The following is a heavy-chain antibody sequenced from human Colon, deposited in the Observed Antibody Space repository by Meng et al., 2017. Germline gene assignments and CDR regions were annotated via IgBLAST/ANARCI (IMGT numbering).Heavy chain of an antibody. V-gene: IGHV4-61*01. D-gene: IGHD3-16*02. CDR3: ARGMTNGITFGGVIVN. J-gene: IGHJ4*02. Sequence: CRTRLVYCGSLSSCCCYWSWSRHAPVKGLEWIVYISYCGSTNYNPSFKCRVSISVDTSKDQFSLKLISVTSADSAVYYCARGMTNGITFGGVIVNWGQGTLVTVSS. CDR2: ISYCGST. CDR1: CGSLSSCCCY.